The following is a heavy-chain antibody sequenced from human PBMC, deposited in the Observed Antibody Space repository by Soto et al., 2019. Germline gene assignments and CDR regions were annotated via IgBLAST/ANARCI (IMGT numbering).Heavy chain of an antibody. J-gene: IGHJ4*02. D-gene: IGHD2-21*02. Sequence: GGSLRLSCAASGFTFSSYAMHWVRQAPGKGLEWVAVISYDGSNKYYADSVKGRFTISRDNSKNTLYLQMNSLRAEDTAVYYRARDFGVVTAGGYFDYWGQGTLVTVSS. CDR3: ARDFGVVTAGGYFDY. V-gene: IGHV3-30*04. CDR1: GFTFSSYA. CDR2: ISYDGSNK.